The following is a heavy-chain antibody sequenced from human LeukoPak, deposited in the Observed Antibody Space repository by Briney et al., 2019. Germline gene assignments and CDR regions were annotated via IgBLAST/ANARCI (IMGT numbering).Heavy chain of an antibody. CDR1: GYTFTSYD. CDR3: ARILLPNDYSNYDAFDI. V-gene: IGHV1-8*03. CDR2: MNPNSGNT. Sequence: ASVKVSCKASGYTFTSYDINWVRQATGQGLEWMGWMNPNSGNTGYAQKLQGRVTITRNTSISTAYMELSSLRSEDTAVYYCARILLPNDYSNYDAFDIWGQGTMVTVSS. J-gene: IGHJ3*02. D-gene: IGHD4-11*01.